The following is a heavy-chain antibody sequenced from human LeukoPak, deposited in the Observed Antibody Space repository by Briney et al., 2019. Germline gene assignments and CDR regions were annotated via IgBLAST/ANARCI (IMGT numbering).Heavy chain of an antibody. V-gene: IGHV3-11*01. Sequence: KPGGSLRLSCVASGFTFSDYYMTWIRQAPGRGLEWVSYMSSSGSGIYYTESVKGRFTISRDNTKNSLFLQMNSLRAEDTAVYYCARGKRTMDVWGQGTTVTVSS. J-gene: IGHJ6*02. CDR2: MSSSGSGI. CDR1: GFTFSDYY. CDR3: ARGKRTMDV.